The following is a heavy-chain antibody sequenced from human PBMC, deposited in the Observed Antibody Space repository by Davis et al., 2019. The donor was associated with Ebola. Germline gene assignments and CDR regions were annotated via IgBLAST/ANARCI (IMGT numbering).Heavy chain of an antibody. D-gene: IGHD2-21*02. V-gene: IGHV1-2*04. CDR2: INPNSGGT. CDR3: AGSAPYCGGDCYGLDY. CDR1: GYTFTGYY. Sequence: ASVKVSCKASGYTFTGYYMHWVRQAPGQGLEWMGWINPNSGGTNYAQKFQGWVTMTRDTSISTAYMELSRLGSDDTAVYYCAGSAPYCGGDCYGLDYWGQGTLVTVSS. J-gene: IGHJ4*02.